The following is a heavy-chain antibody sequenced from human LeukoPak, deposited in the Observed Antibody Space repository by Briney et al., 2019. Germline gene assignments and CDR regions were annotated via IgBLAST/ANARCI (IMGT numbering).Heavy chain of an antibody. J-gene: IGHJ4*02. CDR2: IRYDGSNK. CDR3: ARDGGTTKY. V-gene: IGHV3-30*02. CDR1: GFTFSSYG. D-gene: IGHD1-7*01. Sequence: PGGSLRLSCAASGFTFSSYGMHWVRQAAGKGLEWVTFIRYDGSNKYYADSVKGRFTISRDNAKNSLYLQMNSLRAEDTAVYYCARDGGTTKYWGRGTLGTVSS.